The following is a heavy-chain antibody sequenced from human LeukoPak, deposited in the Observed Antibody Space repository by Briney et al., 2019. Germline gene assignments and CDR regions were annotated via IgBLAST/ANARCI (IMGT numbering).Heavy chain of an antibody. D-gene: IGHD6-13*01. CDR3: ATVGPLRIAAAGEDSNWFDP. V-gene: IGHV1-69*13. CDR1: GGTFNNFA. Sequence: ASVKVSCKASGGTFNNFAISWVRQAPGQGLEWVGGIIPMSGTANYAQKFQGRVTITADESTSTAYMELSSLRSEDTAVYYCATVGPLRIAAAGEDSNWFDPWGQGTLVTVSS. CDR2: IIPMSGTA. J-gene: IGHJ5*02.